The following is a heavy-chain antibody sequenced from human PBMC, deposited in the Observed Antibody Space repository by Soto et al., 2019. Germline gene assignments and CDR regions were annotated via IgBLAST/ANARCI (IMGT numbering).Heavy chain of an antibody. CDR1: GGTFSSYA. J-gene: IGHJ6*02. D-gene: IGHD2-2*01. Sequence: QVQLVQSGAEVKKPGSSVKVSCKASGGTFSSYAISWVRQAPGHGLEWMGGIIPISGTANYAQKFQGRVTITAAESTRTAYMELSSLRSEDTAVYYCARSQGSSTSLEIYYYYYYGMDVWGQGTTVTVPS. V-gene: IGHV1-69*01. CDR3: ARSQGSSTSLEIYYYYYYGMDV. CDR2: IIPISGTA.